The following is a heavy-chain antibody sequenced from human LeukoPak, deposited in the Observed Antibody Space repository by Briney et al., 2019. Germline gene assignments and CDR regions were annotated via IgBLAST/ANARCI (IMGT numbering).Heavy chain of an antibody. J-gene: IGHJ6*03. D-gene: IGHD3-3*01. Sequence: PGGSLRLSCAASGFTVSSNYMGWVRQAPGKGLEWVSVIYSGGSTYYADSVKGRFTISRDNSKNTLYLQMNSLRAEDTAVYYCARVRSDYDFWSGYSRYYYYYMDVWGKGTTVTVSS. CDR2: IYSGGST. CDR1: GFTVSSNY. V-gene: IGHV3-53*01. CDR3: ARVRSDYDFWSGYSRYYYYYMDV.